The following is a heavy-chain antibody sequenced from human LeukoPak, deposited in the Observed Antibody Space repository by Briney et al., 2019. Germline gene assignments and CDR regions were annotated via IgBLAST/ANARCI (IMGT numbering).Heavy chain of an antibody. J-gene: IGHJ6*03. Sequence: PGGSLRLSCAASGFTFSSYSMNWVRQAPGKGLEWVSSISSSSSYIYYADSVKGRFTISRDNAKNSLYLQMNSLRAEDTAVYYCARDPRPRNWNVYYMDVWGKGTTVTVSS. V-gene: IGHV3-21*01. CDR1: GFTFSSYS. D-gene: IGHD1-1*01. CDR3: ARDPRPRNWNVYYMDV. CDR2: ISSSSSYI.